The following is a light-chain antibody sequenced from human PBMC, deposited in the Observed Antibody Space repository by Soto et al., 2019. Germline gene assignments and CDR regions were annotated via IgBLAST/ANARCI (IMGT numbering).Light chain of an antibody. CDR1: SSDVGSYNS. CDR3: SSYTSSTSYV. J-gene: IGLJ1*01. V-gene: IGLV2-14*01. Sequence: QSALTQPAPVSGSPGQSITISCTGTSSDVGSYNSVSWYQQHPGKAPKLMIYEVSNRPSGISNRFSGSKSGNTASLTISGLQAEDEADYYCSSYTSSTSYVFGSGTKLTVL. CDR2: EVS.